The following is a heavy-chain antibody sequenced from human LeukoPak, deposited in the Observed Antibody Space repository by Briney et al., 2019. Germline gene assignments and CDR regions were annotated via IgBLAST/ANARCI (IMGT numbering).Heavy chain of an antibody. D-gene: IGHD3-10*01. J-gene: IGHJ4*02. CDR3: AKDQRGYGRIIDY. CDR2: VSGSGSST. Sequence: PGGSLRLSCVASGFTSSSYAMIWVRQAPGKGLEWVSSVSGSGSSTYYADSVKGRFTISRDNSKNTLYLQMNSLRAEDTAVYYCAKDQRGYGRIIDYWGQGTLVTISS. CDR1: GFTSSSYA. V-gene: IGHV3-23*01.